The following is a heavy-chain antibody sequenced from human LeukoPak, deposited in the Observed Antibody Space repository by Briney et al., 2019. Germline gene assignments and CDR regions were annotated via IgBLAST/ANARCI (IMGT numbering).Heavy chain of an antibody. CDR3: ARHGAVAGTFWVY. J-gene: IGHJ4*02. V-gene: IGHV4-39*01. CDR2: IYYSGST. D-gene: IGHD6-19*01. CDR1: GGSISSSSYY. Sequence: SETLSLTCTVSGGSISSSSYYWGWIRQPPGKGLEWIGSIYYSGSTYYNPSLKSRVTISVDTSKNQFSLRLSSVTAADTAVYYCARHGAVAGTFWVYWGQGTLVTVSS.